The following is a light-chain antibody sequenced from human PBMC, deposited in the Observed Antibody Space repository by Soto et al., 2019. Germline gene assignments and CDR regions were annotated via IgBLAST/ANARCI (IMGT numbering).Light chain of an antibody. V-gene: IGKV3-15*01. CDR2: GAS. CDR3: QQYNSWPYT. Sequence: EIVITQSPATLSVSPGERATLSCRASQSVSSNLAWYQQKPGQAPRLLIYGASTRATGIPARFSGSGSGTEFTLTISSLQSEDFAVYSCQQYNSWPYTFGQGTKLEIK. J-gene: IGKJ2*01. CDR1: QSVSSN.